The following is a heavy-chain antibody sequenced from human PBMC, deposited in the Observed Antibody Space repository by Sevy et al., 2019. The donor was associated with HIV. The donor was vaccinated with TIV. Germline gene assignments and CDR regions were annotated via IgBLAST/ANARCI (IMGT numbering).Heavy chain of an antibody. V-gene: IGHV3-7*01. CDR1: GFTFSNYW. Sequence: GGSLRLSCAASGFTFSNYWMNWVRQAPGKGLEWVANIKQDGSGKYYVDSVKGRFTISRDNTKKSLFLQMNSLRVEDTAVYYCATDMFSSSSEEALDIWGQGTMVTVSS. CDR3: ATDMFSSSSEEALDI. CDR2: IKQDGSGK. D-gene: IGHD6-6*01. J-gene: IGHJ3*02.